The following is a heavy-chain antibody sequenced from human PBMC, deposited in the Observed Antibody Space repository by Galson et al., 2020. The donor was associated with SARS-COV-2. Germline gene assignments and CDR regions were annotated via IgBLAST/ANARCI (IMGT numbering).Heavy chain of an antibody. CDR1: GFTFSSYG. CDR2: IWYDGSNK. V-gene: IGHV3-33*06. J-gene: IGHJ6*02. CDR3: AKELELAATVVTRVSDYYGMDV. Sequence: GESLKISCAASGFTFSSYGMHWVRQAPGKGLEWVAVIWYDGSNKYYADSVKGRFTISRDNSKNTLYLQMNSLRAEDTAVYYCAKELELAATVVTRVSDYYGMDVWGQGTTVTVSS. D-gene: IGHD2-15*01.